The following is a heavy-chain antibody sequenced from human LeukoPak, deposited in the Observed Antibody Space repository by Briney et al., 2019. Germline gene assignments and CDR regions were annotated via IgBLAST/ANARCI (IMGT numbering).Heavy chain of an antibody. CDR1: GFTFSIYE. CDR2: ISSSGSTV. Sequence: PGGSLRLSCAASGFTFSIYEMNWVRQAPAKGLEWPSYISSSGSTVYYADSVKGRFTISRDNAKNSLFLQMNSLRAEDTAVYYCTRDLYYYGSGMYAPGLPDYWGQGTLVTVSS. J-gene: IGHJ4*02. CDR3: TRDLYYYGSGMYAPGLPDY. D-gene: IGHD3-10*01. V-gene: IGHV3-48*03.